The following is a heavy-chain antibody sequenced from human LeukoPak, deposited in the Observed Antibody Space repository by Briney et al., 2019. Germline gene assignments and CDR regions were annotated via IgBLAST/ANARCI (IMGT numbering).Heavy chain of an antibody. V-gene: IGHV1-69*05. CDR1: GGTFSSYA. CDR3: ARDLPGYCSSTSCYKSAFDI. J-gene: IGHJ3*02. Sequence: SVKVSCKASGGTFSSYAISWVRQAPGQGLEWMGGIIPIFGTANYAQKFQGRVTITTDESTSTAYMELSSLRSEDTAVYYCARDLPGYCSSTSCYKSAFDIWGQGTMVTVSS. D-gene: IGHD2-2*02. CDR2: IIPIFGTA.